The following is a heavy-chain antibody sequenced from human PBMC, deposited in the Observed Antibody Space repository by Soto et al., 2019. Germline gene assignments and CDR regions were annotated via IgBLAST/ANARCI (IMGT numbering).Heavy chain of an antibody. J-gene: IGHJ4*02. V-gene: IGHV3-21*06. CDR1: GFTFTRYS. CDR3: ARESEDLTSNFDY. CDR2: ISRTTNYI. Sequence: PGGSLRLSCAASGFTFTRYSMNCVRQAPGKGREWGSSISRTTNYIYYRDSMKGRFTISRDNAKNSLYLEMNSLRAEDTAVYYCARESEDLTSNFDYWGQGTLVTVSS.